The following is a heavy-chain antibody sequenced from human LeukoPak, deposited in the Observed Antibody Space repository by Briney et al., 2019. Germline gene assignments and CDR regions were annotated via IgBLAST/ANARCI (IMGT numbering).Heavy chain of an antibody. CDR3: ARGGDGSGSFGDY. J-gene: IGHJ4*02. CDR2: INPNSGGT. V-gene: IGHV1-2*04. D-gene: IGHD3-10*01. Sequence: ASVKVSSKASGYTFTGYYMHWVRQAPGQGLEWMGWINPNSGGTNYAQKFQGWVTMTRDTSISTAYMELSRLRSDDTAVYYCARGGDGSGSFGDYWGQGTLVTVSS. CDR1: GYTFTGYY.